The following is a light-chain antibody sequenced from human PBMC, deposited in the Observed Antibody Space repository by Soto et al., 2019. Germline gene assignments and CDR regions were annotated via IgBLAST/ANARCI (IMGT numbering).Light chain of an antibody. Sequence: IRMTQSPSSLSASTGDRVTITCRASQGISSYLAWYQQKPGKVPKLLIYTSSTLQSGVPSRFSGSGSGTDFTLTISNLQPEDVATYYCQKHNAAPLTSGGGTKVDIK. CDR3: QKHNAAPLT. CDR1: QGISSY. J-gene: IGKJ4*01. CDR2: TSS. V-gene: IGKV1-27*01.